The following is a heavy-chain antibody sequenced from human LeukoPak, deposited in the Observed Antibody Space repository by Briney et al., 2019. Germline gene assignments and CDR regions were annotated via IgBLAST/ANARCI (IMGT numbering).Heavy chain of an antibody. CDR1: GFTFSSYA. D-gene: IGHD4-17*01. CDR3: AKLVGDYVTYFDY. J-gene: IGHJ4*02. V-gene: IGHV3-23*01. Sequence: GGSLRLSCAASGFTFSSYAMGWVRQAPGKGLEWVSAISGSGGSTYYADSVKGRFTISRDNSKNTLYLQMNSLRAEDTAVYYCAKLVGDYVTYFDYWGQGTLVTVSS. CDR2: ISGSGGST.